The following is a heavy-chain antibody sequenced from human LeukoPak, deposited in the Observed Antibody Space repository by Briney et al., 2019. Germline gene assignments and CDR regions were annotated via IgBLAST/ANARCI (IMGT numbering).Heavy chain of an antibody. Sequence: GGTLRLSCAASGFTFNTYAMNWVRQAPGKGLEWVSVISVSGSSTYYADSVKGRFTISRDNAKNSLYLQMNSLRAEDTAVYYCARENILTGYYADFDYWGQGTLVTVSS. D-gene: IGHD3-9*01. CDR3: ARENILTGYYADFDY. J-gene: IGHJ4*02. CDR1: GFTFNTYA. CDR2: ISVSGSST. V-gene: IGHV3-23*01.